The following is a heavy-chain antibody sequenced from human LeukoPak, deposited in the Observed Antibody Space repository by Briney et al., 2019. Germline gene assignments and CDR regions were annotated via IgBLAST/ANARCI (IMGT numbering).Heavy chain of an antibody. D-gene: IGHD6-13*01. V-gene: IGHV3-53*01. CDR2: IYTGGDT. CDR3: AIDRRYSSSWYFWN. CDR1: GFIVSRNY. J-gene: IGHJ4*02. Sequence: GGSLRLSCGVSGFIVSRNYMSWVRQAPGKGLEWVSIIYTGGDTYYADSVKGRFTISRDNSNNTLYLQMNSLRAEDTGMYYCAIDRRYSSSWYFWNWGQGTLVTVSS.